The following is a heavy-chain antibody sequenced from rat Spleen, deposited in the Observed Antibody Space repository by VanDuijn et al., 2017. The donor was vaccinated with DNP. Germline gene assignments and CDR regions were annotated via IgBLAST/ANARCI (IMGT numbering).Heavy chain of an antibody. CDR3: ARGAEGIVSSFDY. D-gene: IGHD1-11*01. CDR2: ISTSGGST. J-gene: IGHJ2*01. Sequence: EVQLVESGGGLVQPGRSMKLSCAASGFAFSNSDMAWVRQAPTKGLEWVASISTSGGSTYYRDSVKGRFTVSRDNAKSTLYLQMDSLRSEDTATYYCARGAEGIVSSFDYWGQGVMVTVSS. CDR1: GFAFSNSD. V-gene: IGHV5-25*01.